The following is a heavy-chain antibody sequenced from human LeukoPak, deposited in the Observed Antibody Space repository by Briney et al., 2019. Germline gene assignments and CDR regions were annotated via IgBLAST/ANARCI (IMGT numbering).Heavy chain of an antibody. Sequence: ASVKVSCKASGYTFTGYYMHWVRQAPGQGLEWMGWINPNSGDTNYAQKFQGRVTMTRDTSISTAYMELSRLRSDDTAVYYCARDSGGTYSHFDYWGQGTLVTVSS. CDR3: ARDSGGTYSHFDY. V-gene: IGHV1-2*02. CDR1: GYTFTGYY. D-gene: IGHD1-26*01. J-gene: IGHJ4*02. CDR2: INPNSGDT.